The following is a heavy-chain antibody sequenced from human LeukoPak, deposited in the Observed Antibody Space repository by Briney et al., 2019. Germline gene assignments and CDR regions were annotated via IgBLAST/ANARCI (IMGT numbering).Heavy chain of an antibody. CDR1: GFTFSYYA. CDR2: ISYDGSNK. Sequence: PGGSLRLSCAASGFTFSYYAMHWVRQAPGKGLEWVALISYDGSNKQYADSVKGRFTISRDNSKSTLYLQMNSLRAEDTAVYYCAKGGVVHAFNIWGQGTMVTVSS. V-gene: IGHV3-30*04. J-gene: IGHJ3*02. D-gene: IGHD2-15*01. CDR3: AKGGVVHAFNI.